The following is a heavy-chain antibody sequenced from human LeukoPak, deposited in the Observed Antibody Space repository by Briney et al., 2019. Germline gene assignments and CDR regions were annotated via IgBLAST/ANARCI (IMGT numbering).Heavy chain of an antibody. Sequence: PGGSLRHSCTTSGFNFRAYWMGWVRQAPGKGLEWVSYISSSGSTIYYADSVKGRFTISRDNAKNSLYLQMNSLRAEDTAVYYCARGGTGIFDYWGQGTLVTVSS. D-gene: IGHD3-16*01. CDR2: ISSSGSTI. CDR1: GFNFRAYW. V-gene: IGHV3-11*01. CDR3: ARGGTGIFDY. J-gene: IGHJ4*02.